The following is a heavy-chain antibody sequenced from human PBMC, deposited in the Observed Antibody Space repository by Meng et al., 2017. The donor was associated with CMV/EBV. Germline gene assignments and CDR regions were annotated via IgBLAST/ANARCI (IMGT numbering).Heavy chain of an antibody. V-gene: IGHV1-3*01. CDR1: GYTFTGYG. CDR3: ARGNGVAHDY. D-gene: IGHD3-3*01. J-gene: IGHJ4*02. Sequence: QVQLVQSGAEGKKPGPSVKVSCKASGYTFTGYGRHWVRQAPGQRLEWMGWINAGDGNRKYSQKFQDRVTITRDTSASTAYMELSSLRSEDTAVYYCARGNGVAHDYWGQGTLVTVSS. CDR2: INAGDGNR.